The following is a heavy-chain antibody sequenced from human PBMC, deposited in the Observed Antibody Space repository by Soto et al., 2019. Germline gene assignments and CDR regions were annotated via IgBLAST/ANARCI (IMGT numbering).Heavy chain of an antibody. V-gene: IGHV4-4*07. J-gene: IGHJ6*02. CDR1: GGSISSYY. CDR3: ARGSEDRSCSYGYYYYYGMDV. CDR2: IYTSGST. Sequence: SETLSLTCTVSGGSISSYYWSWIRQPAGKGLEWIGRIYTSGSTNYNPSLKSRVTMSVDTSKNQFSLKLSSVTAADTAVYYCARGSEDRSCSYGYYYYYGMDVWGQGTTVT. D-gene: IGHD3-22*01.